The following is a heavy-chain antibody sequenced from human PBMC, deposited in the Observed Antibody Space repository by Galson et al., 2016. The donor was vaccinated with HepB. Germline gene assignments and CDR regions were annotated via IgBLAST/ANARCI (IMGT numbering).Heavy chain of an antibody. CDR2: ISGTGGST. CDR3: AKDPSWGGYHFYAMDV. CDR1: GFTFSSYA. V-gene: IGHV3-23*01. D-gene: IGHD3-16*01. J-gene: IGHJ6*04. Sequence: SLRLSCAASGFTFSSYAMSWVRQVPGKGLEWVSTISGTGGSTDYADSVKGRFTISRDNSKNTLYLQMNNLRAEDTAVYFCAKDPSWGGYHFYAMDVWGKGTTVIVSS.